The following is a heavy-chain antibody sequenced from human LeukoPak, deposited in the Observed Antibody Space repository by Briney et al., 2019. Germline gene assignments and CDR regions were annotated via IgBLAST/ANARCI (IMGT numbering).Heavy chain of an antibody. Sequence: GGSLRLSCAASGFTFDDYAMHWVRQAPGKGLEWVSGISWNSGSIGYADSVKGRFTISRDNAKSSLYLQMNSLRAEDTALYYCAKDNRGEDYYYGMDVWGQGTTVTVSS. J-gene: IGHJ6*02. CDR2: ISWNSGSI. CDR1: GFTFDDYA. D-gene: IGHD3-10*01. V-gene: IGHV3-9*01. CDR3: AKDNRGEDYYYGMDV.